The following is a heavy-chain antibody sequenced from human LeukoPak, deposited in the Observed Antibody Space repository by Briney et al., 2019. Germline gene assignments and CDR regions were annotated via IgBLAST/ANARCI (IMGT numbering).Heavy chain of an antibody. D-gene: IGHD2-2*02. V-gene: IGHV1-18*01. CDR1: GYTFTSYG. J-gene: IGHJ6*03. CDR3: ARAQGDIVVVPAAINYYYYMDV. CDR2: ISAYNGNT. Sequence: ASVKVSCKASGYTFTSYGISWVRQAPGQGLEWMGWISAYNGNTNYAQELQGRVTMTTDTSTSTAYMELRSLRSDDTAVYYCARAQGDIVVVPAAINYYYYMDVWGKGTTVTVSS.